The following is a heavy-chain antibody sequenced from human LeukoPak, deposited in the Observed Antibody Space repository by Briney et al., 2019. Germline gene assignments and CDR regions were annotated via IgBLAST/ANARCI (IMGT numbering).Heavy chain of an antibody. CDR3: ATSKDEAGGPY. Sequence: GGSLRLSCAASGFTFTSYWMTWVRQAPGKGLEWLANIKQDGGATYYGDSVKGRFTISRDNAKNSLYLQMNSLRAEDTALYYCATSKDEAGGPYWGQGTLVTVSS. D-gene: IGHD6-13*01. V-gene: IGHV3-7*01. CDR2: IKQDGGAT. J-gene: IGHJ4*02. CDR1: GFTFTSYW.